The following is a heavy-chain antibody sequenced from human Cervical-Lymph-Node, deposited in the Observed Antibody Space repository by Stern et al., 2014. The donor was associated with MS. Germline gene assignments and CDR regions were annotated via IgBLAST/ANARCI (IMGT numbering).Heavy chain of an antibody. CDR2: INANIGGT. J-gene: IGHJ1*01. V-gene: IGHV1-2*06. CDR1: GHTFTGYH. D-gene: IGHD4-17*01. CDR3: ASPLAPFNDYGDSQH. Sequence: LMDSGAAVHKPGASVDVACESSGHTFTGYHIHCAPQAPGQGLEWIGRINANIGGTNYSQKCQGRVTMARATSISTAYLELRRLRSDDVAVYYCASPLAPFNDYGDSQHWGQGTLVTVSS.